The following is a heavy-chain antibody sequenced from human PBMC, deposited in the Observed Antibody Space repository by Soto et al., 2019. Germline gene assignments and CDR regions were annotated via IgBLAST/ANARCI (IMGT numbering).Heavy chain of an antibody. J-gene: IGHJ4*02. Sequence: QITLKESGPTLVKPTQTLTLTCTFSGFSLSTSGVGVGWIRQPPGKALEWLALIYWDDDKRYSPSLKSRLTITKDTSKDQVVLTMTNRDPVDTATYYLAHRHLREEADYWGLGTLVTVSS. CDR1: GFSLSTSGVG. V-gene: IGHV2-5*02. D-gene: IGHD3-3*01. CDR2: IYWDDDK. CDR3: AHRHLREEADY.